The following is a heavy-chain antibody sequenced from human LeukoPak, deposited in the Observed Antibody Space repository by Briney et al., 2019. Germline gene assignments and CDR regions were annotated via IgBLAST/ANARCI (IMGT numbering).Heavy chain of an antibody. CDR2: ISAYNGNT. CDR3: ARIAAAGKFDY. Sequence: GASVKVSCKASGYTFTSYGISWVRQAPGQGLEWMGWISAYNGNTNYAQKLQGRVTMTTDTSASTAYVELRSLRSDDTAVYYCARIAAAGKFDYWGQGTLVTVSS. D-gene: IGHD6-13*01. V-gene: IGHV1-18*01. CDR1: GYTFTSYG. J-gene: IGHJ4*02.